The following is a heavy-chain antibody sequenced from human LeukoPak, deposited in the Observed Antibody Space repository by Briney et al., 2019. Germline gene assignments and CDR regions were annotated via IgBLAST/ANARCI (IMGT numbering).Heavy chain of an antibody. D-gene: IGHD6-6*01. Sequence: TGGSLRLSCVASGFTFSSYAMSWVRQAPGKGLEWVSAISGSGGSTYYADSVKGRFTISRDNSKNTLYLQMNSLRAEDTAVYYCAKDPFGGYSSSSYDYWGQGTLVTVSS. J-gene: IGHJ4*02. CDR3: AKDPFGGYSSSSYDY. CDR1: GFTFSSYA. CDR2: ISGSGGST. V-gene: IGHV3-23*01.